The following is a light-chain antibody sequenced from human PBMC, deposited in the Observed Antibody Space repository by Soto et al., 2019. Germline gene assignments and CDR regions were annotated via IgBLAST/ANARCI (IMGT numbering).Light chain of an antibody. Sequence: SVTKENRVTITCRARQSISSWLAWYQQKPGKAPNLLIYKASHLENGVPSRFSGSGSGTEFTLTICCLQPGDFTPYCSPVSDSLLSRFGHGTKVDI. V-gene: IGKV1-5*03. CDR1: QSISSW. CDR2: KAS. J-gene: IGKJ1*01. CDR3: PVSDSLLSR.